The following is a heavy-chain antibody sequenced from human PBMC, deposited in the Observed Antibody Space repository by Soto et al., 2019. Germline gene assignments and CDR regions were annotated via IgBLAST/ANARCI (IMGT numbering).Heavy chain of an antibody. CDR3: ARTLKGNWFDP. CDR2: IYYSGST. CDR1: GGSVSSGSYY. Sequence: LSLTCTVSGGSVSSGSYYWSWIRQPPGKGLEWIGYIYYSGSTNYNPSLKSRVTISVDTSKNQFSLKLSSVTAADTAVYYCARTLKGNWFDPWGQGTLVTVSS. J-gene: IGHJ5*02. V-gene: IGHV4-61*01.